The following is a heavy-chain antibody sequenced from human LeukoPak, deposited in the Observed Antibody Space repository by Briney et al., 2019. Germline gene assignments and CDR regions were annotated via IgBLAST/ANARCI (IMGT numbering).Heavy chain of an antibody. Sequence: GGSLRLSCAASGFTFSRNNMNWVRQAPGKGLEWVSSISSRSNYIYYADSVKGRFTISRDNRKNLLVLQMNSLRAEDTAVYYCAGLTLSGSGYCMDYYCYGMDVWGQGTTVTVSS. CDR1: GFTFSRNN. CDR2: ISSRSNYI. J-gene: IGHJ6*02. CDR3: AGLTLSGSGYCMDYYCYGMDV. V-gene: IGHV3-21*01. D-gene: IGHD2-15*01.